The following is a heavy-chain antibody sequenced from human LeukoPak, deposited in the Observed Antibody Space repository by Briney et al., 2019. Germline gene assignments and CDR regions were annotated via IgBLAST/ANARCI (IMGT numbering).Heavy chain of an antibody. Sequence: GGSLRLSCAASGFTLSSYGMHWVRQAPGKGLEWVAVIWYDGSNKYYADSVKGRFTISRDNSKNTLYLQMNSLRAEDTAVYYCARDAPGIAAATPLGYFDYWGQGTLVTVSS. CDR2: IWYDGSNK. CDR1: GFTLSSYG. CDR3: ARDAPGIAAATPLGYFDY. V-gene: IGHV3-33*01. D-gene: IGHD6-13*01. J-gene: IGHJ4*02.